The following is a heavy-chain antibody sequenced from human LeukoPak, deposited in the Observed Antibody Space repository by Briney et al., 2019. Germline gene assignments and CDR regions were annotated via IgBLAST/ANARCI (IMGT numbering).Heavy chain of an antibody. J-gene: IGHJ6*03. CDR3: ARGFLEWLLYYYYYYMDV. CDR2: IKQDGSEE. V-gene: IGHV3-7*01. CDR1: GFTFSSYW. D-gene: IGHD3-3*01. Sequence: GGSLRLSCAASGFTFSSYWMSWVRQAPGKGLEWVANIKQDGSEEYYVDSVKGRFTISRDNAKNSLYLQMNSLRAEDTAVYYCARGFLEWLLYYYYYYMDVWGKGTTVTVSS.